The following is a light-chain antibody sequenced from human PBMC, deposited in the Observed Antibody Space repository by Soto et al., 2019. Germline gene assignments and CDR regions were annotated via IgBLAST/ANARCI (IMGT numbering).Light chain of an antibody. V-gene: IGKV1-5*03. CDR1: PSISSW. CDR3: QHYNSYAYT. CDR2: KAS. Sequence: DIQMTQSPSTLSASVGDRVTITCRASPSISSWLAWYQQKPGKAPKLLIYKASSLESGVPSRFSGSGSGTEFTLTISSLQPDDFAIYYCQHYNSYAYTFGQGTKLEIK. J-gene: IGKJ2*01.